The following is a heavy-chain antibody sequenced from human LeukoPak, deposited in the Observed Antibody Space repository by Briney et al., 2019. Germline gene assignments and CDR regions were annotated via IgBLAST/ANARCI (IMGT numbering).Heavy chain of an antibody. CDR2: ISGSGGST. J-gene: IGHJ4*02. D-gene: IGHD5-24*01. V-gene: IGHV3-23*01. CDR3: AKGGHGDY. CDR1: GFTFSTYA. Sequence: GGPLRLSCVASGFTFSTYAMTWVRQAPGEGLEWVSEISGSGGSTYYADSVKGRFTISRDNSKNTLYLQMNSLRAEDTAVYYCAKGGHGDYWGQGTLVTVSS.